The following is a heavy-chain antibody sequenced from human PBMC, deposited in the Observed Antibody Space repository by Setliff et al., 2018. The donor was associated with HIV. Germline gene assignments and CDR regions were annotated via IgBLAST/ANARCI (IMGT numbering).Heavy chain of an antibody. CDR3: AKVFAFGVDGFDI. Sequence: GASVKVSCKVSGYTFTDYYMHWVQQAPGKGPEWMGLVDPEDGETIYAEKFQGRVTITADTSTDTAYMELSSLRSEDTAVYYCAKVFAFGVDGFDIWGQGTMVTVSS. V-gene: IGHV1-69-2*01. CDR1: GYTFTDYY. CDR2: VDPEDGET. D-gene: IGHD3-10*01. J-gene: IGHJ3*02.